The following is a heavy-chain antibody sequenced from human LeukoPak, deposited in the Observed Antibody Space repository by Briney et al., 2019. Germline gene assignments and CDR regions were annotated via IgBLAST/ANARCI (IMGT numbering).Heavy chain of an antibody. J-gene: IGHJ5*02. CDR3: AREYSSGWYDWFDP. CDR2: IYYSGST. CDR1: GGSISSYY. Sequence: KASETLSLTCTVSGGSISSYYWSWIRQPPGKGLEWIGYIYYSGSTNYNPSLKSRVTISVDTSKNQFSLKLSSVTAADTAVYYCAREYSSGWYDWFDPWGQGTLVTVSS. V-gene: IGHV4-59*01. D-gene: IGHD6-19*01.